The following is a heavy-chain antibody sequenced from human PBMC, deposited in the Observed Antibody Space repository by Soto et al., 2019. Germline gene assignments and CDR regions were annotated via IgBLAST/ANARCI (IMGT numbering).Heavy chain of an antibody. V-gene: IGHV1-18*01. CDR2: IGAYNGNT. CDR3: ARACRYCGGDCLLHFQH. Sequence: QVQLVQSGAEVKKPGASVKVSCKASGYTFTSYGISWVRQAPGQGLEWMGWIGAYNGNTNYAQKLQGRVTMTTDTSTSTAYMELRSLISDDTAVYYCARACRYCGGDCLLHFQHWGQGTLVTVSS. CDR1: GYTFTSYG. J-gene: IGHJ1*01. D-gene: IGHD2-21*02.